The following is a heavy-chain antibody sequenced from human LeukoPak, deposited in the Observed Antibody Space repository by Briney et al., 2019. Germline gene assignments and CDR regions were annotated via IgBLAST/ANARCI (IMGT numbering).Heavy chain of an antibody. CDR2: IYYSGST. J-gene: IGHJ5*02. V-gene: IGHV4-38-2*01. Sequence: ASETLSLTCAVSGYSISSGDYWAWLRQPPGKGLEWIGSIYYSGSTDYNPSLKSRVSISVDTSKNQFSLKPFSVTAADTDVYYCAKNSTAAWFDPWGQGTLVTVSS. CDR3: AKNSTAAWFDP. CDR1: GYSISSGDY. D-gene: IGHD2/OR15-2a*01.